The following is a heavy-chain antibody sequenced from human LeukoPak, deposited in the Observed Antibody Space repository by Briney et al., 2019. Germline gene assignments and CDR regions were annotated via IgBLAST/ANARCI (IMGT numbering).Heavy chain of an antibody. J-gene: IGHJ3*02. CDR3: ARDPFLSDAFDI. V-gene: IGHV3-11*06. Sequence: GGSLRLSCAASGFTFSDYYMSWIRQAPGKGLEWVSYISSSSSYIYYADSVKGRFTISRDNAKNSLYLQMNSLRAEDTAVYYCARDPFLSDAFDIWGQGTMVTVSS. CDR1: GFTFSDYY. D-gene: IGHD3-3*01. CDR2: ISSSSSYI.